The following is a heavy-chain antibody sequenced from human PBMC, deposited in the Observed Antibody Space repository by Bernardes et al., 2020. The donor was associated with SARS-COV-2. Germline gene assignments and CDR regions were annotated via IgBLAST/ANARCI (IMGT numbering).Heavy chain of an antibody. CDR1: GFTFSSYA. V-gene: IGHV3-23*01. CDR2: ISGSGGST. J-gene: IGHJ4*02. Sequence: GGSLRLSRAASGFTFSSYAMSWVRQAPGKGLEWVSAISGSGGSTYYADSVKGRFTISRDNSKNTLYLQMNSLRAEDTAVYYCAKGSKSSGWYNDFDYWGQGTLVTVSS. D-gene: IGHD6-19*01. CDR3: AKGSKSSGWYNDFDY.